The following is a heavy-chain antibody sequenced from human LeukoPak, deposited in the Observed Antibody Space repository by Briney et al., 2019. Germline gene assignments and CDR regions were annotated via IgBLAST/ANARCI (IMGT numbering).Heavy chain of an antibody. D-gene: IGHD3-10*01. CDR3: ARANYYGSGSYYRGIDC. CDR2: INPNSGGT. CDR1: GYTFTGYY. J-gene: IGHJ4*02. V-gene: IGHV1-2*06. Sequence: ASVKVSCKASGYTFTGYYMHWVRQAPGQGLEWMGRINPNSGGTNYAQKFQGRVTMTRDTSISTAYMELSRLRSDDTAVYYCARANYYGSGSYYRGIDCWGQGTLVTVSS.